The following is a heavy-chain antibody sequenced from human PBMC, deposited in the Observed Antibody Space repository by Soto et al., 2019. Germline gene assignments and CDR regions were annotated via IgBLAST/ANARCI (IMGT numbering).Heavy chain of an antibody. J-gene: IGHJ5*02. D-gene: IGHD1-1*01. V-gene: IGHV3-23*01. CDR1: GFSFGSYA. CDR2: ISGSDGKT. CDR3: ARANVWNAGFFAINSFDP. Sequence: PVGSLRLSCAASGFSFGSYALSWVRQAPGKGLEWVSTISGSDGKTFYADSVKGRFSISRDTSQSTLYLQMNSLRADDTAMYYCARANVWNAGFFAINSFDPWGQGTLVTVSS.